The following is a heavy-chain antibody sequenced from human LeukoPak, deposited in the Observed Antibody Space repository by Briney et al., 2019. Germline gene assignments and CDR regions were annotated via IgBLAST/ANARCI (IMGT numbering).Heavy chain of an antibody. CDR2: IDSDGSST. CDR3: TRDPSSWNGYFDS. Sequence: GGSLRLSCEASGFTFSSYWMHWVRQAPGKGLVWVSRIDSDGSSTSYADSVKGRFTISRDNARNTMYLQMNSLRADDTAVYYCTRDPSSWNGYFDSWGQGTLVTVSS. D-gene: IGHD6-13*01. CDR1: GFTFSSYW. V-gene: IGHV3-74*01. J-gene: IGHJ4*02.